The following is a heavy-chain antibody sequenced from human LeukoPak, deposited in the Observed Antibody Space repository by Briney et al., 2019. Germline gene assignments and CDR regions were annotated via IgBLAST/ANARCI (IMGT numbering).Heavy chain of an antibody. CDR1: GGTFSSYA. V-gene: IGHV1-69*04. CDR2: IIPIFGIA. CDR3: ASSTIPLSQRIYYYGMDV. J-gene: IGHJ6*02. D-gene: IGHD3-3*01. Sequence: EASVKVSCKASGGTFSSYAISWVRQAPGQGLEWMGRIIPIFGIANYAQKFQGRVTITADKSTSTAYMELSSLRSEDTAVYYCASSTIPLSQRIYYYGMDVWGQGTTVTVSS.